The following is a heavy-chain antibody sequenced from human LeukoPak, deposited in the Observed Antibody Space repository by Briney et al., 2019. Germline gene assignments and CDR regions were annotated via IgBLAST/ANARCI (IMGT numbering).Heavy chain of an antibody. V-gene: IGHV3-74*01. Sequence: PGGSLRLSCAASGFTFSSYWMHWVRQAPGKGLVWVSRINSDGNSAIYADSVKGRFTISRDNAKNTLYLQMNSLRAEDTAVYYCARAALYDFWSGNYYYTDVWGKGTTVTVSS. CDR2: INSDGNSA. D-gene: IGHD3-3*01. J-gene: IGHJ6*03. CDR1: GFTFSSYW. CDR3: ARAALYDFWSGNYYYTDV.